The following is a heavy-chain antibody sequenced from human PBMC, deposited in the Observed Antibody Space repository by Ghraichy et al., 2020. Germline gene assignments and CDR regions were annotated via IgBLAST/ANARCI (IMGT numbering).Heavy chain of an antibody. CDR2: IIPIFGTA. CDR3: ARARVLLENEYYFDY. D-gene: IGHD3-10*01. Sequence: SVKVSCKASGGTFSSYAISWVRQAPGQGLEWMGGIIPIFGTANYAQKFQGRVTITADESTSTAYMELSSLRSEDTAVYYCARARVLLENEYYFDYWGQGTLVTVSS. V-gene: IGHV1-69*13. CDR1: GGTFSSYA. J-gene: IGHJ4*02.